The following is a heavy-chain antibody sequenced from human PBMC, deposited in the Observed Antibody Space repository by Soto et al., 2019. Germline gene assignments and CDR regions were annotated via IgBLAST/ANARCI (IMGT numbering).Heavy chain of an antibody. Sequence: EVQLVESGGGLVQPGGSLRLSCAASGFTFSSYWMSWVRQAPGKGLEWVANIKQDGSEKYYVDSVKGRFTISRDNAKNSLYLQMNSLRAEDTAVYYCARTRTLLGITRTLYYFDYWGQGTLVTVSS. D-gene: IGHD1-20*01. CDR1: GFTFSSYW. CDR3: ARTRTLLGITRTLYYFDY. J-gene: IGHJ4*02. V-gene: IGHV3-7*03. CDR2: IKQDGSEK.